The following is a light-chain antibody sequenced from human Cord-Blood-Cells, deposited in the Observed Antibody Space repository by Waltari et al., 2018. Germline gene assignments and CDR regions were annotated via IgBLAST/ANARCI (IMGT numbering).Light chain of an antibody. J-gene: IGKJ2*01. CDR2: WAS. CDR1: QSVLYSSNNKNY. V-gene: IGKV4-1*01. CDR3: QQYYSTPRT. Sequence: DIVMTQSPDSLAVSLCERATIHCKTSQSVLYSSNNKNYLAWYQQKPGQPPKLLIYWASTRESGVPDRFSGSGSGTDFTLTISSLQAEDVAVYYCQQYYSTPRTFGQGTKLEIK.